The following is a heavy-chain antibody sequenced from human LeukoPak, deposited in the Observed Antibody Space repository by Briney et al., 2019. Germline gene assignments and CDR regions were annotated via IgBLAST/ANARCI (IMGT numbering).Heavy chain of an antibody. CDR3: ARDLAYSRLDY. CDR1: GFTFSNYA. J-gene: IGHJ4*02. D-gene: IGHD5-18*01. V-gene: IGHV3-23*01. CDR2: IDGTGDKR. Sequence: GGSLRLSCAASGFTFSNYAMSWVRQAPGKGLEWVSSIDGTGDKRYYADSVKGRFTISRDNAENSLYLQMNSLRVEDTAFYYCARDLAYSRLDYWGQGMLVTVSS.